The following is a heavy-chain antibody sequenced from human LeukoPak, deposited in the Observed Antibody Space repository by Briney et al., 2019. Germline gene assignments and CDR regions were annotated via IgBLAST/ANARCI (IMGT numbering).Heavy chain of an antibody. D-gene: IGHD2-2*01. CDR1: GYTFTDYH. V-gene: IGHV1-2*02. J-gene: IGHJ4*02. Sequence: ASVKVSCKASGYTFTDYHMHWVRQAPGQGLEWMGWINPNSGGTNYAQKFQGRVTMTRDTSISIAYMELSRLRSDDTAVYYCARKLTRSCTSTSCHPFDYGGQGTLVTVSS. CDR2: INPNSGGT. CDR3: ARKLTRSCTSTSCHPFDY.